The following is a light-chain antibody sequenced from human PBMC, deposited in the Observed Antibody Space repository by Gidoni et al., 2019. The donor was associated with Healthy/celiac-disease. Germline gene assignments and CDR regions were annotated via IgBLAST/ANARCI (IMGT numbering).Light chain of an antibody. Sequence: TQITQSPSSLSASVGDRVTITCRASQSISSYLNLYQQKPGKAPKLLIYAASRLKSGVPSRCSGSGSGKDFTLTISSLQPEDFATYYCQQSNSTPYTFGQGTKVEIK. CDR2: AAS. CDR3: QQSNSTPYT. J-gene: IGKJ2*01. V-gene: IGKV1-39*01. CDR1: QSISSY.